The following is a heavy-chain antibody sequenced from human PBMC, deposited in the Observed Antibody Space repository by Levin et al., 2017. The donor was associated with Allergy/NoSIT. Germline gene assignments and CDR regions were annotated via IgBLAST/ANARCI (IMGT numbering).Heavy chain of an antibody. CDR2: INHSGST. V-gene: IGHV4-34*01. Sequence: ASETLSLTCAVYGGSFSGYYWSWIRQPPGKGLEWIGEINHSGSTNYNPSLKSRVTISVDTSKNQFSLKLSSVTAADTAVYYCARGNGLWFGELSSDYYDYGMDGWGQGTTVTVSS. D-gene: IGHD3-10*01. CDR1: GGSFSGYY. J-gene: IGHJ6*02. CDR3: ARGNGLWFGELSSDYYDYGMDG.